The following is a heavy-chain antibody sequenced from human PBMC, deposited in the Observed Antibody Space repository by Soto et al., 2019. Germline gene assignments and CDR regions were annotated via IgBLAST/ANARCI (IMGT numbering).Heavy chain of an antibody. Sequence: GGSLRLSCAASGFTFDDYAMHWVRQAPGKGLEWVSGISWNSGSIGYADSVKGRFTISRDNAKNSLYLQMNSLRAEDTALYYCAKAVNWVTTPDDAFDIWGQGTMVTVSS. J-gene: IGHJ3*02. D-gene: IGHD4-17*01. CDR3: AKAVNWVTTPDDAFDI. CDR2: ISWNSGSI. V-gene: IGHV3-9*01. CDR1: GFTFDDYA.